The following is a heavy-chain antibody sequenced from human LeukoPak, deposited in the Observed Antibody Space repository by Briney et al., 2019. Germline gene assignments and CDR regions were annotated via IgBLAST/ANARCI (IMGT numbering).Heavy chain of an antibody. Sequence: GGSLRLSCAASGFTFDTHWMSWVRQAPGKGLEWVANIKHNGREEFYLDSVKGRFTIYRDNPTNPLYLQMNSLRAEDTAMYYCARGVEGVMPAAILDCWGQGTLVTVSS. CDR1: GFTFDTHW. V-gene: IGHV3-7*01. CDR2: IKHNGREE. CDR3: ARGVEGVMPAAILDC. D-gene: IGHD2-2*02. J-gene: IGHJ4*02.